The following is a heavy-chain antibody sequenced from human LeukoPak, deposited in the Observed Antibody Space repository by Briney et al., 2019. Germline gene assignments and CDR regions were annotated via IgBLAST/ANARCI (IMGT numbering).Heavy chain of an antibody. CDR2: MNPNSGNT. CDR3: ARKSHPSTSFIDY. Sequence: EASVKVSCKASGYTFTSYDINWVRQATGQGLEWMGWMNPNSGNTGYAQKFQGRVTMTTDTSTSTAYMELRSLRSDDTAVYYCARKSHPSTSFIDYWGQGTLVTVSS. J-gene: IGHJ4*02. CDR1: GYTFTSYD. D-gene: IGHD2-2*01. V-gene: IGHV1-8*01.